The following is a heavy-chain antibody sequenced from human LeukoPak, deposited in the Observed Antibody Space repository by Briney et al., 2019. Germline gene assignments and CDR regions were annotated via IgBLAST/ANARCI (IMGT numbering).Heavy chain of an antibody. CDR2: ISGSGGST. Sequence: GGSLRLSCAASGFTFSGYEMYWVRQAPGKGLEWVSDISGSGGSTYYADSVKGRFTISRDNSKNTLYLQMNSLRAEDTAVYYCAKLGLYYYDSSGYSDDYWGQGTLVTVSS. CDR3: AKLGLYYYDSSGYSDDY. CDR1: GFTFSGYE. D-gene: IGHD3-22*01. V-gene: IGHV3-23*01. J-gene: IGHJ4*02.